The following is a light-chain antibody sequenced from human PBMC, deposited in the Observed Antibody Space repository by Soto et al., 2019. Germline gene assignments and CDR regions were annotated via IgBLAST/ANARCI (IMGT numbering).Light chain of an antibody. CDR3: KQSSAFPLT. CDR1: QGINNW. Sequence: DIQMTQSPSSVSVSVGDRVTITCRASQGINNWLAWYQQKPGKAPELLIYAVSYLQSGVPSRFSGSGSGTDFTLTISSLQPEDFATYFCKQSSAFPLTFGGGTKVDIK. CDR2: AVS. J-gene: IGKJ4*01. V-gene: IGKV1-12*01.